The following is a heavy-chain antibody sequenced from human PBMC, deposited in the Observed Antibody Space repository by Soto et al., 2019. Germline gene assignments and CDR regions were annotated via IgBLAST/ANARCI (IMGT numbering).Heavy chain of an antibody. D-gene: IGHD3-3*01. Sequence: SETLSLTCTVSGGSISSYYWSWIRQPPGKGLEWIGYIYYSGSTNYNPSLKSRVTISVDTSKNQFSLKLSSVTAADTAVYYCARSREWYYYYYMDVWGKGTTVTVSS. V-gene: IGHV4-59*01. CDR3: ARSREWYYYYYMDV. J-gene: IGHJ6*03. CDR1: GGSISSYY. CDR2: IYYSGST.